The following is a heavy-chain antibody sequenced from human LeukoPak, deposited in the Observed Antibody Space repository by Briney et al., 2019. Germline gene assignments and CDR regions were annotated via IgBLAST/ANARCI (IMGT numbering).Heavy chain of an antibody. CDR1: GGSISSGSYY. Sequence: SQTLSLTCTVSGGSISSGSYYWSWIRQPAGKGLEWIGRIYTSGSTNYNPSPKSRVTISVDTSKNQFSLKLSSVTAADTAVYYCARGSYCSSTSCYSNDAFDIWGQGTMVTVSS. CDR3: ARGSYCSSTSCYSNDAFDI. V-gene: IGHV4-61*02. CDR2: IYTSGST. D-gene: IGHD2-2*01. J-gene: IGHJ3*02.